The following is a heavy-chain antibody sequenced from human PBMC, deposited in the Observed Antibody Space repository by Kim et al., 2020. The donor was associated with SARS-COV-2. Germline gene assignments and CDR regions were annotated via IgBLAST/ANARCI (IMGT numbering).Heavy chain of an antibody. CDR3: ARVGHLGADYWGAQLYYFDY. CDR2: INSYGSRI. D-gene: IGHD7-27*01. Sequence: GGSLRLSCAASGFTFSSYWMHWVRQAPGKGLVWVSRINSYGSRITYADSVKGRFTISRDNAKNTLYLQMNSLRAEDTAVYYCARVGHLGADYWGAQLYYFDYWGQGTLVTVSS. J-gene: IGHJ4*02. V-gene: IGHV3-74*01. CDR1: GFTFSSYW.